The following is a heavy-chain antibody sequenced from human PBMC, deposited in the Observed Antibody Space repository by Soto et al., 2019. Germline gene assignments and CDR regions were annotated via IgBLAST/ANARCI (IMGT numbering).Heavy chain of an antibody. J-gene: IGHJ6*02. V-gene: IGHV4-61*01. D-gene: IGHD3-16*02. CDR3: ARVTDYVWGSYRYYYYYGMDV. CDR1: GGSVSNSQYF. CDR2: ISHSGSV. Sequence: SETLSLTCTVAGGSVSNSQYFWVWLRQPPGKGLEWIGNISHSGSVNYNPSLNSRVTISVDTSKNQFSLKLSSVTAADTAVYYCARVTDYVWGSYRYYYYYGMDVWGQGTTVTVSS.